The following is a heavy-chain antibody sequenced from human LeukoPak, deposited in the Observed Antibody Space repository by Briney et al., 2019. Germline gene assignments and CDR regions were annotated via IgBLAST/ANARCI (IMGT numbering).Heavy chain of an antibody. CDR1: GFTFSSYW. CDR2: IKQDGSEK. Sequence: PGGSLRLSCAASGFTFSSYWMSWVRQAPGKGLEWVVNIKQDGSEKYYVDSVKGRFTISRDNAKNSLYLQMNSLRAEDTAVYYCARDALRYCSGGSCYSEYSDYWGQGTLVTVSS. J-gene: IGHJ4*02. V-gene: IGHV3-7*03. CDR3: ARDALRYCSGGSCYSEYSDY. D-gene: IGHD2-15*01.